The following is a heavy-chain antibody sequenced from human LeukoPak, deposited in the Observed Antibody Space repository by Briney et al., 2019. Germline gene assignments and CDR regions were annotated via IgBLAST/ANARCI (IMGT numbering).Heavy chain of an antibody. CDR2: MNPNSGNT. V-gene: IGHV1-8*01. D-gene: IGHD6-6*01. CDR3: ARDASSSSSVTHYYYYMDV. Sequence: ASVKVSCKASGYTFTSYDINWVRQATGQGLEWMGWMNPNSGNTGYAQKFQGRVTMTRSTSISTAYMELSSLRSEDTAVYYCARDASSSSSVTHYYYYMDVWGKGTTVTVSS. J-gene: IGHJ6*03. CDR1: GYTFTSYD.